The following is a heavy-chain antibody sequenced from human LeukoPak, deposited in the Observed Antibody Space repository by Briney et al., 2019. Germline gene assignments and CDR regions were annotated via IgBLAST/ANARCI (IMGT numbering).Heavy chain of an antibody. V-gene: IGHV1-46*01. CDR2: INPSGGST. Sequence: GASVKVSCKASGYTFTSYYTHWVRQAPGQGLEWMGIINPSGGSTSYAQKFQGRVTMTRDTSISTAYMELSRLRSDDTAVYYCARADYESLKENYYYYMDVWGKGTTVTVSS. CDR1: GYTFTSYY. J-gene: IGHJ6*03. D-gene: IGHD4-17*01. CDR3: ARADYESLKENYYYYMDV.